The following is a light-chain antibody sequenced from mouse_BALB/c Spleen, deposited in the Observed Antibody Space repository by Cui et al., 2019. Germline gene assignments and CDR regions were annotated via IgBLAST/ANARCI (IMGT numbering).Light chain of an antibody. Sequence: EITVTQSLASLSVATGVKLTIRCITSTGIDGDMNWYQQKPWGPPKHLISESNTLRPGVPSRFSSSSYGADFVFTIENTLSEDVADYYCLQSDNRPFTFGSGTKLEIK. CDR3: LQSDNRPFT. J-gene: IGKJ4*01. CDR1: TGIDGD. V-gene: IGKV17-127*01. CDR2: ESN.